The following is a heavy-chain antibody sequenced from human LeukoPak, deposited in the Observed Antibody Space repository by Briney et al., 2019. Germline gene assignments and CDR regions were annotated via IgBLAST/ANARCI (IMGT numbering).Heavy chain of an antibody. Sequence: PGGSLRLSCAASGFTYRSYAMSWVRQAPGKGLEWVSAISGSGTDTFYANSVKGRFTISRDNPKNTLYLQMNSLRAEDTAVYYCAKGGGSSCYSPSDYWGQGTLVTVSS. J-gene: IGHJ4*02. D-gene: IGHD2-15*01. CDR1: GFTYRSYA. V-gene: IGHV3-23*01. CDR2: ISGSGTDT. CDR3: AKGGGSSCYSPSDY.